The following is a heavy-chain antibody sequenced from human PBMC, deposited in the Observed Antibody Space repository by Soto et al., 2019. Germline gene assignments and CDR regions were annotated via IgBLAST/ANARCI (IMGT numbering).Heavy chain of an antibody. J-gene: IGHJ4*02. V-gene: IGHV1-46*01. CDR1: GYTFTSYY. CDR3: ARDIFRNLDY. D-gene: IGHD3-3*01. Sequence: GASVKVSFKASGYTFTSYYMHWVRQAPGQGLEWMGIINPSGGSTSYAQKFQGRVTMTRDTSTSTVYMELSSLRSEDTAGYYCARDIFRNLDYWGQGTLVTVSS. CDR2: INPSGGST.